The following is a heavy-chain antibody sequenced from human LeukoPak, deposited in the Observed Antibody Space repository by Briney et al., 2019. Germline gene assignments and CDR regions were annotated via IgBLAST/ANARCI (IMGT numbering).Heavy chain of an antibody. J-gene: IGHJ4*02. CDR3: AKDLRSGNSIFDY. D-gene: IGHD2-21*02. Sequence: GGSLRLSFAASGFTFSSYAMSWVRQAPGKGLEWVSAISGSGGTTYYADSVKGRFTISRDNSKNTLYLQMNSLRAEDTAVYYCAKDLRSGNSIFDYWGQGTLVTVSS. CDR2: ISGSGGTT. V-gene: IGHV3-23*01. CDR1: GFTFSSYA.